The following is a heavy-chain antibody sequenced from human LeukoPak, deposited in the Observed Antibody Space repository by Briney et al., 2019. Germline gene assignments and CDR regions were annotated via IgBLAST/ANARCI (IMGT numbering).Heavy chain of an antibody. CDR3: ARANIEAAVPDVFDF. V-gene: IGHV5-51*01. CDR1: GYSFSNYW. CDR2: IYPGDFDT. J-gene: IGHJ3*01. Sequence: GESLKISCEGSGYSFSNYWIGWVRQMSGKGLEWMGSIYPGDFDTRYSPSFQGQVTISADKSISTAYVQWNSLKASDTAMYYCARANIEAAVPDVFDFWGQGTMVTVSP. D-gene: IGHD6-13*01.